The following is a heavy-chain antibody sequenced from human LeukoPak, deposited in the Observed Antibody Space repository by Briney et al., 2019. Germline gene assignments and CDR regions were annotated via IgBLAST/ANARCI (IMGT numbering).Heavy chain of an antibody. Sequence: SQTLSLTCTVSGGSISSGDYYWSWIRQPPGKGLEWIGYIYYSGSTYYNPSLKSRVTISVDTSKNQFSLKLSSVTAGDTAVYYCASTLRFLEWLTGGAYYFDYWGQGTLVTVSS. J-gene: IGHJ4*02. CDR3: ASTLRFLEWLTGGAYYFDY. CDR2: IYYSGST. D-gene: IGHD3-3*01. CDR1: GGSISSGDYY. V-gene: IGHV4-30-4*01.